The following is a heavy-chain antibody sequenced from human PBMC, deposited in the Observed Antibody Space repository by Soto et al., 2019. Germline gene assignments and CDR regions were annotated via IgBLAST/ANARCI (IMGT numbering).Heavy chain of an antibody. D-gene: IGHD4-4*01. V-gene: IGHV4-31*03. CDR3: ARLRIATNDYRWSDP. CDR1: GAALNSGNYY. CDR2: IYVTGAV. J-gene: IGHJ5*02. Sequence: SETLSLTCSVSGAALNSGNYYWSWIRQVPGKGLEWIGHIYVTGAVDYNPSLRDRITISQDTSERQFSLNLRLVTAADTAVYYCARLRIATNDYRWSDPCGPGTLVTGS.